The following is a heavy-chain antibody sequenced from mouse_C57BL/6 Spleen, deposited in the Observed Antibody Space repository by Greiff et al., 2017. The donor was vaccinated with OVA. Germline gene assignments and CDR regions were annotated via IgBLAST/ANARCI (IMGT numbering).Heavy chain of an antibody. V-gene: IGHV1-15*01. J-gene: IGHJ4*01. CDR3: TGRGITTGYYYAMDY. Sequence: QVQLQQSGAELVRPGASVTLSCKASGYTFTDYEMHWVKQTPVHGLEWIGAIDPETGGTAYNQKLKGQAILTADKSSSTAYMELRSLTSEDSAVYYCTGRGITTGYYYAMDYWGQGTSVTVSS. CDR1: GYTFTDYE. D-gene: IGHD1-1*01. CDR2: IDPETGGT.